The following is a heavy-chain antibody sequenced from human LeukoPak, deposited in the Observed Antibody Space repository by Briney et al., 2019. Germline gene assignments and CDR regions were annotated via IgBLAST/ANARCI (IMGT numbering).Heavy chain of an antibody. D-gene: IGHD6-19*01. CDR2: ISSSSSYI. Sequence: PGGSLRLSCAASGFTFSSYSMNWVRQAPGKGLECVSSISSSSSYIYYADSVKGRFTISRDNAKNSLYLQMNSLRAEDTAVCYCARGVAVAGRSDYWGQGTLVTVSS. J-gene: IGHJ4*02. CDR3: ARGVAVAGRSDY. V-gene: IGHV3-21*01. CDR1: GFTFSSYS.